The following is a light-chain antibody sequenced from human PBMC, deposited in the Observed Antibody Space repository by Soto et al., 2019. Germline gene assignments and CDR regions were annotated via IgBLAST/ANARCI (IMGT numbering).Light chain of an antibody. CDR2: GNT. V-gene: IGLV1-40*01. J-gene: IGLJ1*01. CDR3: QSYDSTLSASYV. Sequence: QSVLTQPPSVSGAPGQRVTISCTGSSSNIGANYDVHWYQHRPGTAPKLLIFGNTNRPSGVPDRFSGSKSGTSASLAITGLQAEDEGDYYCQSYDSTLSASYVFGTGTKVTV. CDR1: SSNIGANYD.